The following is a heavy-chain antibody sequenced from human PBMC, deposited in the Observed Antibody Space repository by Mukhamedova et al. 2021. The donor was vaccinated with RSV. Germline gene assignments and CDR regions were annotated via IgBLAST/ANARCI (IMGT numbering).Heavy chain of an antibody. Sequence: GDGDKRYSPSLKSRLTITKDTSKNQVVLTMTNMDPVETATYYCAYYGYYGSGSFDYWGQGTLVNVSS. CDR2: GDGDK. CDR3: AYYGYYGSGSFDY. D-gene: IGHD3-10*01. V-gene: IGHV2-5*02. J-gene: IGHJ4*02.